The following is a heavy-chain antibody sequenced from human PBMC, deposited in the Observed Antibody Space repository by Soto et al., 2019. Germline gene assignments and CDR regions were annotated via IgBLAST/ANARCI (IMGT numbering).Heavy chain of an antibody. CDR1: GYSFTSYW. D-gene: IGHD3-3*01. J-gene: IGHJ5*02. CDR3: ARLPTYYDFWSGYTRGNWFDP. CDR2: IYPGDSDT. V-gene: IGHV5-51*01. Sequence: GESLKISCKGSGYSFTSYWIGWVRQMPGKGLEWMGIIYPGDSDTRYSPSFQGQVTISADKSISTAYLQWSSLKASDTAMYYCARLPTYYDFWSGYTRGNWFDPWGQGTLVTVSS.